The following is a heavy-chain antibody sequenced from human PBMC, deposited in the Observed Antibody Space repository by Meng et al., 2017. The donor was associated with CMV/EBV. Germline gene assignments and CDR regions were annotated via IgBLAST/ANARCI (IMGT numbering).Heavy chain of an antibody. Sequence: GGSLRLSCAASGFTFSSYAMHWVRQAPGKGLEYVSAISSNGGSTYYADSVKGRFTISRDNSKNTLYLQMGSLRAEDMAVYYCARSRPRSTCSSTSCYGVDYWGQGTLVTVSS. CDR1: GFTFSSYA. V-gene: IGHV3-64*02. CDR3: ARSRPRSTCSSTSCYGVDY. CDR2: ISSNGGST. D-gene: IGHD2-2*01. J-gene: IGHJ4*02.